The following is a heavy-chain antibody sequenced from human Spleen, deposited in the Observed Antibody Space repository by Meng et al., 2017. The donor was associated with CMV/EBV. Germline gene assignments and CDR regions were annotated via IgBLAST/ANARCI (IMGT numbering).Heavy chain of an antibody. V-gene: IGHV4-31*02. CDR3: AKTDSREGGFDS. D-gene: IGHD1-1*01. Sequence: VSCASIPHGAYYWSWIRQHPERGLEWLGFIYFSGVTYYNPSLKSRITISVDASKRQFFLKLNSVTAADTAVYYCAKTDSREGGFDSWGQGTLVTVSS. CDR2: IYFSGVT. J-gene: IGHJ4*02. CDR1: CASIPHGAYY.